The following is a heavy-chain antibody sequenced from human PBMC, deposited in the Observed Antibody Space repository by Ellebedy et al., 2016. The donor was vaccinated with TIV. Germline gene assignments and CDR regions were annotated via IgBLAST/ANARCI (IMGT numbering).Heavy chain of an antibody. CDR1: GYTFTSYG. CDR3: ARDLCSSTSCSYTDFDY. D-gene: IGHD2-2*01. V-gene: IGHV1-18*01. CDR2: ISAYNGNT. J-gene: IGHJ4*02. Sequence: ASVKVSCXASGYTFTSYGISWVRQAPGQGLEWMGWISAYNGNTNYAQKLQGRVTMTTDTSTSTAYMELRSLRSDDTAVYYCARDLCSSTSCSYTDFDYWGQGTLVTVSS.